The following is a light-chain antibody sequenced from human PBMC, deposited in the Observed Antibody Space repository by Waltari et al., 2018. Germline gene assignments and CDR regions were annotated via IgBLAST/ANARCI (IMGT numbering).Light chain of an antibody. CDR2: DVT. Sequence: QSALTQPRSVSGSSGQSVTISCSGSRSDVGVYGFISWYQHHPDKAPKLIFYDVTKRPAGVPVAFSGSKSGNTASLTISGLQADDEADYYCSSYTPTSFWVFGGGTKLTVL. J-gene: IGLJ3*02. V-gene: IGLV2-11*01. CDR3: SSYTPTSFWV. CDR1: RSDVGVYGF.